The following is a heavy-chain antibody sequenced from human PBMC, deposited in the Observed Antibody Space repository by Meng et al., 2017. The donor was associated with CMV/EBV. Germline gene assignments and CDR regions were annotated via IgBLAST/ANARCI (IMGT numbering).Heavy chain of an antibody. CDR2: ISSSGSTI. V-gene: IGHV3-48*04. D-gene: IGHD2-2*02. CDR1: GFTFSSYS. CDR3: ARGRGYCSSTSCYRAFDY. J-gene: IGHJ4*02. Sequence: GESLKISCAASGFTFSSYSMNWVRQAPGKGLEWVSSISSSGSTIYYADSVKGRFTISRDNAKNSLYLQMNSLRAEDTAVYYCARGRGYCSSTSCYRAFDYWGQGTLVTASS.